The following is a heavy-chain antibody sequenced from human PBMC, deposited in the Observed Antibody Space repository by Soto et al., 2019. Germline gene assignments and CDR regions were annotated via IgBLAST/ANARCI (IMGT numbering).Heavy chain of an antibody. D-gene: IGHD2-2*01. V-gene: IGHV1-69*13. CDR1: GGTFSSYA. CDR3: ARGDIVVVPAAIRIPAYYFDY. J-gene: IGHJ4*02. Sequence: ASVKVSCKASGGTFSSYAISWVRQAPGQGLEWMGGIIPIFGTANYAQKFQGRVTITADESTSTAYMELSSLRSEDTAVYYCARGDIVVVPAAIRIPAYYFDYWGQGTLVTVSS. CDR2: IIPIFGTA.